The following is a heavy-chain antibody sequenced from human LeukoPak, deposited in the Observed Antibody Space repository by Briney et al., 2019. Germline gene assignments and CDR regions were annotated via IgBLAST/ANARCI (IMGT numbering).Heavy chain of an antibody. CDR3: AKGSGWSDNAFDI. Sequence: RAGGSLRLSCAASGFTFDDYAMHWVRQAPGKGLEWVSGISWNSGSIGYADSVKGRFTISRDNAKNSLYLQMNSLRAEDTALYYCAKGSGWSDNAFDIWGQGTMVTVSS. J-gene: IGHJ3*02. CDR2: ISWNSGSI. V-gene: IGHV3-9*01. CDR1: GFTFDDYA. D-gene: IGHD6-19*01.